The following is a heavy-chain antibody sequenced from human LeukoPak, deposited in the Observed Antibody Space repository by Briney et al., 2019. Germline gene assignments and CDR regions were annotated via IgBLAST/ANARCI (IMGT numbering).Heavy chain of an antibody. D-gene: IGHD3-10*01. V-gene: IGHV4-39*07. CDR2: INHSGST. Sequence: SETLSLTCTVSGDSISSGSYYWSWIRQPPGKGLEWIGEINHSGSTNYNPSLKSRVTISVDTSKNQFSLKLSSVTAADTAVYYCARLGLWLGELLSWGQGTLVTVSS. CDR1: GDSISSGSYY. CDR3: ARLGLWLGELLS. J-gene: IGHJ4*02.